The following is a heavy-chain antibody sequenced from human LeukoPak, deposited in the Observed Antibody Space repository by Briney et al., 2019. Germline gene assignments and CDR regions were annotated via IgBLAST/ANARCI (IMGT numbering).Heavy chain of an antibody. CDR3: ARAVVEMATAAWYFDL. D-gene: IGHD5-24*01. Sequence: ASVKVSCKASGYTFTSYYMHWVRQAPGQGLEWMGIINPSGGSTSYAQKFQGIVTMTRDMSTSTVYMELSSLRSEDTAVYYCARAVVEMATAAWYFDLWGRGTLVTVSS. CDR1: GYTFTSYY. CDR2: INPSGGST. V-gene: IGHV1-46*01. J-gene: IGHJ2*01.